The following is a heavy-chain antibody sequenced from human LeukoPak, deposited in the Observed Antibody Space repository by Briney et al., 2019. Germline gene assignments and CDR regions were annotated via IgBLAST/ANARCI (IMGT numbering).Heavy chain of an antibody. CDR3: ATNGVARVGGFDP. V-gene: IGHV4-39*07. J-gene: IGHJ5*02. CDR1: GGSISSSSYS. D-gene: IGHD3-3*01. Sequence: PSETLSLTCTVSGGSISSSSYSWGWIRQPPGKGLEWIGSIYYSGSTYYNPSLKSRVTISVDTSKNQFSLKLSSVTAADTAVYYCATNGVARVGGFDPWGQGTLVTVSS. CDR2: IYYSGST.